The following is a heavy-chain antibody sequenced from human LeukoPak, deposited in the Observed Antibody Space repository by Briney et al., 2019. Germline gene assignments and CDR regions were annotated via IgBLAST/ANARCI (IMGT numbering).Heavy chain of an antibody. CDR2: MNPNSGNT. CDR1: GDTLTSYD. CDR3: ARSPGGRILEWLNPVPFDY. Sequence: GSVKVSCKASGDTLTSYDINWVRQATGQGLEWMGWMNPNSGNTGYAQKFQGRVTITRKTSISTASMELSSLRSEDTAVYYCARSPGGRILEWLNPVPFDYWGQGTLVTVSS. J-gene: IGHJ4*02. V-gene: IGHV1-8*03. D-gene: IGHD3-3*01.